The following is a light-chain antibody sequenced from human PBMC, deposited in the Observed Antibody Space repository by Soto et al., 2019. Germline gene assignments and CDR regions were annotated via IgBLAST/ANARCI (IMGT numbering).Light chain of an antibody. CDR3: QQYNSYSGT. J-gene: IGKJ1*01. V-gene: IGKV1-5*03. Sequence: DIQMTQSPSSLSASVGDRVTITCRASQGIRSGLGWYQQKPGKAPKLLIYKASSLESGVPSRFSGSGSGTEFTLTISSLQSDDFATYYCQQYNSYSGTFGQGTKVDIK. CDR2: KAS. CDR1: QGIRSG.